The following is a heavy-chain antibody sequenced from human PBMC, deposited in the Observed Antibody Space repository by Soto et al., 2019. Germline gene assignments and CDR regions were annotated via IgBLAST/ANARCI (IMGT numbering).Heavy chain of an antibody. CDR3: ARGEDYYYYYGMDV. CDR2: ISYDGTNK. V-gene: IGHV3-30-3*01. CDR1: GFTFTNYA. Sequence: GGSLRLSCAASGFTFTNYAMHWVRQAPGKGLEWVAVISYDGTNKYYADSVKGRFTISRDNSKNTLDLQMNSLRGEDTAVYYCARGEDYYYYYGMDVWGQGTTVTVSS. J-gene: IGHJ6*02.